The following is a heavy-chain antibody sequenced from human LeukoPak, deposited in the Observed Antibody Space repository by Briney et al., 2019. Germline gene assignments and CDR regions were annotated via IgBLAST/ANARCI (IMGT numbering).Heavy chain of an antibody. CDR1: GGTFSSYT. D-gene: IGHD6-13*01. CDR3: AREGQQLGHQFDT. Sequence: VASVKVSCKASGGTFSSYTISWVRQAPGQGLEWMGRIIPILGIANYAQKFQGRVTITADKSTSTAYMELSSLRSEDTAVYYCAREGQQLGHQFDTWGQGTLVTVSS. CDR2: IIPILGIA. J-gene: IGHJ5*02. V-gene: IGHV1-69*04.